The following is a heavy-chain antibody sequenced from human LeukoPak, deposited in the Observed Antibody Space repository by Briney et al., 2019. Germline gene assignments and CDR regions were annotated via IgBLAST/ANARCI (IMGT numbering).Heavy chain of an antibody. CDR3: AKEGCYDSSGCEYDY. J-gene: IGHJ4*02. CDR1: GFTFSSYG. CDR2: IRYDGSNK. Sequence: GGSLRLSCAASGFTFSSYGMHWVRQAPGKGLEWVAFIRYDGSNKYYADSVKGRFTISRDNSKNTLYLQMNSLRAEDTAVYYCAKEGCYDSSGCEYDYWGQGTLVTVSS. V-gene: IGHV3-30*02. D-gene: IGHD3-22*01.